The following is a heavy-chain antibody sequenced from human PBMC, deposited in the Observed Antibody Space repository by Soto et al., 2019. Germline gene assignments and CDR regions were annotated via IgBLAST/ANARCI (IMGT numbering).Heavy chain of an antibody. J-gene: IGHJ5*02. V-gene: IGHV6-1*01. CDR2: TYYRSRFFS. CDR3: VRDRYSSSGWFDP. Sequence: PSQTLSLTCAISGDSVSSYNAAWNWIRQSPSGGLEWLGRTYYRSRFFSDYAESVKSRIIINPDTSKNQVSLQLKSVTPEDTAGYYCVRDRYSSSGWFDPWGQGTPVTVSS. D-gene: IGHD3-10*01. CDR1: GDSVSSYNAA.